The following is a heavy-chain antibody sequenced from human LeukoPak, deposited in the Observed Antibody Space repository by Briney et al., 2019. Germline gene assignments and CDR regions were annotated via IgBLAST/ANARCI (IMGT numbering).Heavy chain of an antibody. J-gene: IGHJ3*02. CDR3: AIEDGYNLRHDALDI. V-gene: IGHV3-7*03. CDR2: IKEDESEK. CDR1: GFTFSAYW. Sequence: GGSLRLSCTASGFTFSAYWMFWVRQAPGKGLEWVANIKEDESEKYYVDSVKGRFTISRDNAKNSLYLQMNSLRVEDTAVYYCAIEDGYNLRHDALDIWGQGTMVTVSS. D-gene: IGHD5-24*01.